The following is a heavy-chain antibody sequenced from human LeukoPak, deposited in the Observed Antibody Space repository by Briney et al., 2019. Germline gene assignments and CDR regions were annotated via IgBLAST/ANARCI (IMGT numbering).Heavy chain of an antibody. CDR1: GFTFSSYG. CDR3: AKENGYSSGWIYYYYGMDV. V-gene: IGHV3-30*18. CDR2: ISYDGSNK. D-gene: IGHD6-19*01. Sequence: PGGSLRLSCAASGFTFSSYGMHWVRQAPGKGLEWVAVISYDGSNKYYADSVKGRFTISRDNSKNTLYLQMNSLRAEDTAVYYCAKENGYSSGWIYYYYGMDVWGQGTTVTVSS. J-gene: IGHJ6*02.